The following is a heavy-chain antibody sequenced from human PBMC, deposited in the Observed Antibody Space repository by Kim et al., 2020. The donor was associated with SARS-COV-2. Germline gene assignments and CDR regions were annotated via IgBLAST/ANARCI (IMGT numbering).Heavy chain of an antibody. V-gene: IGHV4-34*01. CDR1: GGSFSGYY. CDR2: INHSGST. D-gene: IGHD3-16*01. J-gene: IGHJ4*02. CDR3: AAHYDNGYFDY. Sequence: SETLSLTCAVYGGSFSGYYWSWIRQPPGKGLEWIGEINHSGSTNYNPSLKSRVTISVDTSKNQFSLKLSSVTAADTAVYYCAAHYDNGYFDYWGQGTLVT.